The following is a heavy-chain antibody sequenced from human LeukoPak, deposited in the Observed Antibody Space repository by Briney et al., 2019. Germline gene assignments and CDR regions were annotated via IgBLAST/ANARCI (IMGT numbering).Heavy chain of an antibody. CDR3: ARENSWYGAFDV. D-gene: IGHD6-13*01. CDR2: ISGSGGST. Sequence: RSGGSLRLSCAASGFTFSSYAMSWVRQAPGKGLEWVSAISGSGGSTYYADSVKGRFTISRDNAKNSLYLQMNSLRAEDTAIYYCARENSWYGAFDVWGQGTMVTVSS. J-gene: IGHJ3*01. V-gene: IGHV3-23*01. CDR1: GFTFSSYA.